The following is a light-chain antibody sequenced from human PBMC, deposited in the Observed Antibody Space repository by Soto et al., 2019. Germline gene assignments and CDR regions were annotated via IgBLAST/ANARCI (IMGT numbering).Light chain of an antibody. J-gene: IGLJ3*02. Sequence: QSALTQPASVSGSPGQSITISCTGTSSDVGGYNYVSWYQQHPGKAPKLMIYEVSNRPSGVSNLFSGSKSGNTASLTISGLQAEDEADYYCSSYTSSSTVFGGGTKLTVL. V-gene: IGLV2-14*01. CDR2: EVS. CDR3: SSYTSSSTV. CDR1: SSDVGGYNY.